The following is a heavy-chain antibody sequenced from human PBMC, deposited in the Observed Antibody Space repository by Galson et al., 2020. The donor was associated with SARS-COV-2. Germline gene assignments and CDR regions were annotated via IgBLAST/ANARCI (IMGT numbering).Heavy chain of an antibody. Sequence: GGSLRLSCAASGFTFSSYTMNWVRQTPVKGRELVAYIRSSSGTIYYADSVKGRFTISRDNAKSSLYLQLNSLRVEDTAVYYCARERLEYWGQGTLVTVSS. J-gene: IGHJ4*02. CDR1: GFTFSSYT. V-gene: IGHV3-48*04. D-gene: IGHD1-1*01. CDR2: IRSSSGTI. CDR3: ARERLEY.